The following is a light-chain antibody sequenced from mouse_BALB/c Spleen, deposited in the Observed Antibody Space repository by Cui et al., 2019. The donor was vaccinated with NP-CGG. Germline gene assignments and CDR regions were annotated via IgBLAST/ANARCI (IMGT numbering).Light chain of an antibody. Sequence: QAVVPQQSALTTSPAETVTLTCRSSTGAVTTSNYANWVQEKPDHLFTGLIGGTNNRAPGVPARFSGSLIGDKAALTITGAQTEDEAIYFCVLWYSNHWVFGGGTKLTVL. CDR1: TGAVTTSNY. V-gene: IGLV1*01. CDR2: GTN. CDR3: VLWYSNHWV. J-gene: IGLJ1*01.